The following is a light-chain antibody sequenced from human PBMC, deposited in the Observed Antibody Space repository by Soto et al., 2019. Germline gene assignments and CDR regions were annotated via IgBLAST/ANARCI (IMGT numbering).Light chain of an antibody. CDR1: SSDIGAYNY. Sequence: QSALTQPASVSGSPGQSITISCTGTSSDIGAYNYVSWYQQHPGKAPKLMIYEVSNRPSGGSNRFSGSKSGNTASLTISGLQAEDEADYYCSSYTGSSIRLFGTGTKVTV. CDR3: SSYTGSSIRL. J-gene: IGLJ1*01. CDR2: EVS. V-gene: IGLV2-14*01.